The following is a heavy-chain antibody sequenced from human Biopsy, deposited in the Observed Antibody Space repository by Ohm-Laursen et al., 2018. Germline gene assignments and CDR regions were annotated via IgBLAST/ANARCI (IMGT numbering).Heavy chain of an antibody. V-gene: IGHV4-59*08. D-gene: IGHD3/OR15-3a*01. CDR1: GVYISDYS. CDR2: IYYSGST. CDR3: ASRGLVMASDYYFDD. Sequence: SQTLSLTCRVSGVYISDYSWSWIRQPPGRGLEWVGSIYYSGSTNYNPSLKSRVTISADTSKSQLSLHLTSVTAADTAVYYCASRGLVMASDYYFDDWGQGTLVTVSS. J-gene: IGHJ4*02.